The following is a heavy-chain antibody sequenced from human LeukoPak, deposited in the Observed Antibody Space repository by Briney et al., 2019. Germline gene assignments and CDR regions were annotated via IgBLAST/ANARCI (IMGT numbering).Heavy chain of an antibody. V-gene: IGHV3-33*06. J-gene: IGHJ4*02. CDR3: AKDPNGSWSFDY. Sequence: PGRSLRLSCAASGFTFRSYGMHWVRQAPGKGLEWVAVIWYDGSNKYYADSVKGRFTISRDNSKNTLYLQMNSLRAKDTAVYYCAKDPNGSWSFDYWGQGTLVTVSS. CDR1: GFTFRSYG. CDR2: IWYDGSNK. D-gene: IGHD1-26*01.